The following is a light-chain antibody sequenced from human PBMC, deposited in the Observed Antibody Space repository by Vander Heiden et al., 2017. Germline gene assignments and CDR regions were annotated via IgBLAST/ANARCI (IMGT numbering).Light chain of an antibody. CDR3: QQSYSTPRT. CDR2: AAS. Sequence: DIQMTQSPSSLSASVGDRVTITSRASQSISSYLNWYQQKPGKAPKLLIYAASSSQSGVPSRFSGSGSGIDFTLTISSLQPEDFATYYCQQSYSTPRTFGQGTKVEIK. J-gene: IGKJ1*01. CDR1: QSISSY. V-gene: IGKV1-39*01.